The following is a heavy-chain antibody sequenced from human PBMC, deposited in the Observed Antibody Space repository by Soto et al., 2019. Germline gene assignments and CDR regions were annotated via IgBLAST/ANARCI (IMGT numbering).Heavy chain of an antibody. J-gene: IGHJ4*02. D-gene: IGHD3-3*01. V-gene: IGHV1-18*01. Sequence: KVACKGSGYTFTSYGISWLRQAPGQGLEWMGWISAYNGNTNYAQKLQGRVTMTTDTSTSTAYMELRSLRSDDTAVYYCARDPVYYDFWSGYYSLAYYFDCWGQGTLVTVSS. CDR2: ISAYNGNT. CDR1: GYTFTSYG. CDR3: ARDPVYYDFWSGYYSLAYYFDC.